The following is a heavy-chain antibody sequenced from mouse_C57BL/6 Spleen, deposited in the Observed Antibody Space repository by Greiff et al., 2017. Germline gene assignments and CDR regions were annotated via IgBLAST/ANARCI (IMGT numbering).Heavy chain of an antibody. CDR2: FAPENGDT. V-gene: IGHV14-4*01. J-gene: IGHJ2*01. CDR3: TTRITTPHY. CDR1: GFNIKDDY. D-gene: IGHD1-1*01. Sequence: EVQLQQSGAELVRPGASVKLSCTASGFNIKDDYMHWVKQRPEQGLEWIGWFAPENGDTESASKFQGKATITADTSSSTAYLQHSSLTSEDTAVYYCTTRITTPHYWGKGTTLTVSS.